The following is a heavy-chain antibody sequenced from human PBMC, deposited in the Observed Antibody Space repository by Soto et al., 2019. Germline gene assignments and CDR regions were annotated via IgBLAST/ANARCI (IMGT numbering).Heavy chain of an antibody. CDR1: GGTFNVYT. V-gene: IGHV1-69*02. D-gene: IGHD2-21*01. Sequence: QVQLVQSGAEVKKPGSSVKVSCKASGGTFNVYTIIWVRQAPGQGLEWMGRIIPMLAITNYAQRFQGRVTLTAGTPTIKAYRELSSLTSEDTSVYCCCLGRWSGEPFDIWGQGTFVTVSS. J-gene: IGHJ3*02. CDR3: CLGRWSGEPFDI. CDR2: IIPMLAIT.